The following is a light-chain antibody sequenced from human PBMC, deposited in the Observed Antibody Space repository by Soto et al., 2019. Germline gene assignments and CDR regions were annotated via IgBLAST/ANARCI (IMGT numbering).Light chain of an antibody. CDR3: QQYYRSPLT. V-gene: IGKV4-1*01. Sequence: DIVMTQSPDSLAVSLGERATINCKSSQNILKNSDNKNYLVWYQQKPGQPPKRLIYWASTRESGVPDRFSGSGVGTDFPPTLNSLQAEDWGVYYCQQYYRSPLTFGGGTKVEIK. CDR2: WAS. CDR1: QNILKNSDNKNY. J-gene: IGKJ4*01.